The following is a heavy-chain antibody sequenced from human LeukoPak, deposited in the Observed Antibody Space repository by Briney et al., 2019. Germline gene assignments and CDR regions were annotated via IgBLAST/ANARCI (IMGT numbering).Heavy chain of an antibody. D-gene: IGHD6-6*01. CDR2: INPNSDGT. Sequence: ASVKVSCKASGYTFTGYYMHWVRQAPGQGLEWMGWINPNSDGTNYAQKFQGRVTMTRDTSISTAYMELSRLRSDDTAVYYCARDSVEYSSSPPVFDYWGQGTLVTVSS. J-gene: IGHJ4*02. V-gene: IGHV1-2*02. CDR1: GYTFTGYY. CDR3: ARDSVEYSSSPPVFDY.